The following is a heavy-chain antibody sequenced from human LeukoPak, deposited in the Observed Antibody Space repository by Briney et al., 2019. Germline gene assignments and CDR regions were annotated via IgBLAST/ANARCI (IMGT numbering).Heavy chain of an antibody. CDR1: GFTFSNYA. V-gene: IGHV3-23*01. CDR2: ISGSGGST. Sequence: GGSLRLSCAASGFTFSNYAMSWVRQAPGKGLVWVSLISGSGGSTYYADSAQGRITISRDNSKNTLYLQMNSLRAEDTAVYYCSGGGWSTDAFDIWGQGTMVTVS. CDR3: SGGGWSTDAFDI. D-gene: IGHD6-19*01. J-gene: IGHJ3*02.